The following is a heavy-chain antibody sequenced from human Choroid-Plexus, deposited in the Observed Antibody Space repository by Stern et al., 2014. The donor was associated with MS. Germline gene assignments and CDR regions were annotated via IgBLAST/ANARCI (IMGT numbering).Heavy chain of an antibody. J-gene: IGHJ4*02. V-gene: IGHV3-30*18. Sequence: QVQLVESGGGVAQPGRPLILSCAAPGFTFSNFGMHWVRQAPGKGLEWVALISYDGSDEYYADSVKGRFTIFRDNSKNTLYMHMNSLRAEDTAVYYCAKDRQWSTYFFDYWGQGSLVTVSS. CDR1: GFTFSNFG. CDR2: ISYDGSDE. CDR3: AKDRQWSTYFFDY. D-gene: IGHD2-15*01.